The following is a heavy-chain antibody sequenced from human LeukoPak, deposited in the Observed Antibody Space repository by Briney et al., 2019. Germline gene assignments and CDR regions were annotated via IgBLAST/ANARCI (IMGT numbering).Heavy chain of an antibody. Sequence: TGGSLGLSCAASGFTFSSYWMTWVRQAPGKGLEWVANIKQDGSEKYYVDSVKGRFTISRDNAKNSLYLQMNSLRAEDTAVYYCARAYSSHYYYGMDVWGKGTTVTVSS. V-gene: IGHV3-7*03. CDR1: GFTFSSYW. J-gene: IGHJ6*04. D-gene: IGHD6-13*01. CDR2: IKQDGSEK. CDR3: ARAYSSHYYYGMDV.